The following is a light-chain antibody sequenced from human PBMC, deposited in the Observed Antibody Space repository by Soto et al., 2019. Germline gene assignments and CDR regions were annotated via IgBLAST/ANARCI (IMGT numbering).Light chain of an antibody. CDR1: QSISSY. Sequence: DIQMTQSPSSLSASVVDRVTITCQASQSISSYLNWYQQKPGKAPNLRIYAAFSLQSGVPSRFRGSGSGTDFTLTISSLQPEDFATYYCQQSYSTPFTFGPGTKVDTK. CDR2: AAF. J-gene: IGKJ3*01. V-gene: IGKV1-39*01. CDR3: QQSYSTPFT.